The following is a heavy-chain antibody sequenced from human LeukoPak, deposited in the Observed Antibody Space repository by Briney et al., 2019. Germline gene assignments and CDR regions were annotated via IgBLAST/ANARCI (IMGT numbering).Heavy chain of an antibody. J-gene: IGHJ4*02. Sequence: GGSLRLSCAASGFTFSSFNMNWVRQAPGKGLEWVSYISSSGSTIYYADSVKGRFTISRDNAKNSLYLQMNSLRAEDTAVYYCARDEESSSSTLIDYWGQGTLVTVSS. CDR2: ISSSGSTI. D-gene: IGHD6-13*01. CDR1: GFTFSSFN. V-gene: IGHV3-48*04. CDR3: ARDEESSSSTLIDY.